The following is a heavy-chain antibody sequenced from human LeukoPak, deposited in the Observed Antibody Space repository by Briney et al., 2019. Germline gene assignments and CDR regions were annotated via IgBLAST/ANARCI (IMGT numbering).Heavy chain of an antibody. CDR2: IYTSGST. V-gene: IGHV4-61*02. CDR1: GGSISSGSYY. D-gene: IGHD3-10*01. CDR3: NSMVRGVTDLDY. Sequence: SQTLSLTCTVSGGSISSGSYYWSWIRQPAGKGLEWIGRIYTSGSTNYNPSLKSRVTMSVGTSKNQFSLKLSSVTAADTAVYYCNSMVRGVTDLDYWGQGTLVTVSS. J-gene: IGHJ4*02.